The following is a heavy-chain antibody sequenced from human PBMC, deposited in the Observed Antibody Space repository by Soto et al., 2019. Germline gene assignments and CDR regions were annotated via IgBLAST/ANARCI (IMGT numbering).Heavy chain of an antibody. V-gene: IGHV5-51*01. J-gene: IGHJ6*02. D-gene: IGHD3-22*01. CDR2: IYPGDSDT. Sequence: PGESLKISCKGSGYSFTSYWIGWVRQMPGKGLEWMGIIYPGDSDTRYSPSFQGQVTISADKSISTAYLQWSSLKASDTAMYYCARRSYYYDSSGYYYYGMDVWGQGTKVTVSS. CDR1: GYSFTSYW. CDR3: ARRSYYYDSSGYYYYGMDV.